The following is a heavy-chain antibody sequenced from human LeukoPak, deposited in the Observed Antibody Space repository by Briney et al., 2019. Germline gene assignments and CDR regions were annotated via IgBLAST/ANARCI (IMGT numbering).Heavy chain of an antibody. D-gene: IGHD2-21*01. Sequence: PGGSLRLSCVASGFSFGNYAMSWVRQAPGKGLQWVSQISGTGGATWYAGFARDRFTISRDNSKKTLYLQMSGPRVEDTAMYYCVKDPRDTYGTNWFVSWGQGTLLIVSS. J-gene: IGHJ5*01. V-gene: IGHV3-23*01. CDR1: GFSFGNYA. CDR2: ISGTGGAT. CDR3: VKDPRDTYGTNWFVS.